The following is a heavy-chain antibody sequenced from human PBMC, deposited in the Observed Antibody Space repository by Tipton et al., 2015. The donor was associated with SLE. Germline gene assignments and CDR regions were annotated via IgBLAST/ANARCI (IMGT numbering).Heavy chain of an antibody. J-gene: IGHJ6*02. D-gene: IGHD3-10*01. CDR1: GASISSRSYY. V-gene: IGHV4-61*02. CDR2: IYTGGST. Sequence: TLSLTCTVSGASISSRSYYWNWIRQPAGKGLEWIGRIYTGGSTYYNPSLESRVTISMDTSKNHFSLNLYSVTAADTAVYYCARGSRGVGFDVWGHGTTVIVSS. CDR3: ARGSRGVGFDV.